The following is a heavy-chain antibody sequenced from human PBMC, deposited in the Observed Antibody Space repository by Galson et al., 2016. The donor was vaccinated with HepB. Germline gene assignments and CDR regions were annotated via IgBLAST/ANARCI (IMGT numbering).Heavy chain of an antibody. CDR3: ARGNYGDYDYFYYYMDV. Sequence: SLRLSCAASGFTFSPYGFHWVRQAPGKGLEWVALIWNDGINKYYADSVKGGFTFTRDNSKNTLYLQMNSLRAEDTAVYFCARGNYGDYDYFYYYMDVWGKGTTVTVSS. V-gene: IGHV3-33*01. CDR1: GFTFSPYG. CDR2: IWNDGINK. D-gene: IGHD4-17*01. J-gene: IGHJ6*03.